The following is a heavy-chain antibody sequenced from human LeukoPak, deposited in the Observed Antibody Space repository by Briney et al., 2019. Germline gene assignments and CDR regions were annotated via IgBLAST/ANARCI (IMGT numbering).Heavy chain of an antibody. CDR1: GGFINSYY. V-gene: IGHV4-4*07. D-gene: IGHD5-24*01. J-gene: IGHJ4*02. Sequence: SKTLSLTCTVSGGFINSYYWSWIRQPAGKGLEWIGRIFPSGSTDYNPSLKSRVTMSADTSKNQFSLKLTSATAADTAVYYCARSSLLATITAAGGPVEHFDYWGQGTLVTVSS. CDR3: ARSSLLATITAAGGPVEHFDY. CDR2: IFPSGST.